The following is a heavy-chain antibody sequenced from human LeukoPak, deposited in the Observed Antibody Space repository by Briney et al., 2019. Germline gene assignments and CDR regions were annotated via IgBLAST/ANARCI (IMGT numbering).Heavy chain of an antibody. CDR1: GFTFDEYG. CDR3: ARDPDSSGYYYDYFDY. V-gene: IGHV3-20*04. CDR2: INWNGGST. J-gene: IGHJ4*02. D-gene: IGHD3-22*01. Sequence: GGSLRLSCAASGFTFDEYGMSWVRQAPGKGLEWVSGINWNGGSTGYADSVKGRFTISRDNAKNSLYLQMNSLRAEDTALYYCARDPDSSGYYYDYFDYWGQGTLVTVSS.